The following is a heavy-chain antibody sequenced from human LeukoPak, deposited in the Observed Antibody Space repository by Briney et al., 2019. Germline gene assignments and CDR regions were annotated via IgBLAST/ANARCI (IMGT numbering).Heavy chain of an antibody. CDR3: ARHSGIAAAGTRGGFDY. CDR2: IYYSGST. Sequence: SETLSLTCTASGGSISSSSYYWGWIRQPPGKGLEWIGSIYYSGSTYYNPSLKSRVTISVDTSKNQFSLKLSSVTAADTAVYYCARHSGIAAAGTRGGFDYWGQGTLVTVSS. D-gene: IGHD6-13*01. CDR1: GGSISSSSYY. J-gene: IGHJ4*02. V-gene: IGHV4-39*01.